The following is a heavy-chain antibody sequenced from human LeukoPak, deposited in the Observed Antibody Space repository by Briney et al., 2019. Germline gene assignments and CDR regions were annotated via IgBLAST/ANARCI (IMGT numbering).Heavy chain of an antibody. V-gene: IGHV4-30-2*05. CDR2: VFHSGST. Sequence: TSETLSLTCAVSGVSISSGGYSWSWIRQPPGKGLEWIGYVFHSGSTYYNPSLKSRVTISVDTSKNQFSLKLSSVTAADTAVYYCARALYDYVWGSYRPVGYFDYWGQGTLVTVSS. CDR3: ARALYDYVWGSYRPVGYFDY. J-gene: IGHJ4*02. D-gene: IGHD3-16*02. CDR1: GVSISSGGYS.